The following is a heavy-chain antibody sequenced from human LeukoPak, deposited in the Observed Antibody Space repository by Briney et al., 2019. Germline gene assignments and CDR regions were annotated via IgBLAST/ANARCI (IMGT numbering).Heavy chain of an antibody. CDR2: IDPKSGDT. CDR1: EYTFTAYY. Sequence: ASVKVSCKTSEYTFTAYYIHWVRQAPGQGLEWMGWIDPKSGDTDYAQKFQGRVTMTRDTPISTAHMELSRLKSDDTAIYYCAREGGQYFYGSGEARFDYWGQGTLVTVSS. CDR3: AREGGQYFYGSGEARFDY. D-gene: IGHD3-10*01. J-gene: IGHJ4*02. V-gene: IGHV1-2*02.